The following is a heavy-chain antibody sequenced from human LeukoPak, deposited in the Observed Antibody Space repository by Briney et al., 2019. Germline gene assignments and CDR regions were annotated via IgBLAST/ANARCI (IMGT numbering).Heavy chain of an antibody. CDR1: GFTFSSYA. CDR2: ITTSDGNT. D-gene: IGHD7-27*01. Sequence: GGSLRLSCAASGFTFSSYAISWVRQAPGKGLEWVSTITTSDGNTYYADSVKGRFTVSRNNSKNTLFLQMNSLRAEDTAVYYCAKDGGLWVSAHWGDSWGRGTLVTVSS. J-gene: IGHJ4*02. CDR3: AKDGGLWVSAHWGDS. V-gene: IGHV3-23*01.